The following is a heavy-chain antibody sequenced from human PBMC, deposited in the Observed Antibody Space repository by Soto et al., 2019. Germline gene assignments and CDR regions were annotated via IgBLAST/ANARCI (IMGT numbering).Heavy chain of an antibody. CDR2: INAGNGNT. V-gene: IGHV1-3*01. Sequence: ASVKVSCKASGYTFTSYAMHWVYQAPGQRLEWMGWINAGNGNTKYSQKLQGRVTITRDTSASTAYMELGSLRSEDTAVYYCARELDYGVDYWGQGTLVTVSS. D-gene: IGHD4-17*01. J-gene: IGHJ4*02. CDR3: ARELDYGVDY. CDR1: GYTFTSYA.